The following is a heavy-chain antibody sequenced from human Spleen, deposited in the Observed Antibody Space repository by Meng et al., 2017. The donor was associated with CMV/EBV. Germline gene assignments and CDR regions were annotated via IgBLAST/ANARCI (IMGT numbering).Heavy chain of an antibody. CDR2: IYWDDDK. J-gene: IGHJ4*02. D-gene: IGHD5-18*01. CDR3: AHRNTASNKNLFDY. Sequence: SGYSLSTSGWGVGWIRQPPGKALEWLALIYWDDDKRYSPSLKSRLTITKDTSKNQVVLTMTKMDPVDTATYYCAHRNTASNKNLFDYWGQGTLVTVSS. V-gene: IGHV2-5*02. CDR1: GYSLSTSGWG.